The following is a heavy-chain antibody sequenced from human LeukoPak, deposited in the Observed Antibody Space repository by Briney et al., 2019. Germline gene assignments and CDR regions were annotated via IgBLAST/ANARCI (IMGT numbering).Heavy chain of an antibody. Sequence: GGSLRLSCAASGFTFSSYWMSWVRQAPGKGLEWVANIKQDGSEKYYVDSVKGRFTIFRDNAKNSLYLQMNSLRAEDTAVYYCARVSPDYDILTGYDYWGQGTLVTVSS. CDR1: GFTFSSYW. V-gene: IGHV3-7*01. J-gene: IGHJ4*02. D-gene: IGHD3-9*01. CDR2: IKQDGSEK. CDR3: ARVSPDYDILTGYDY.